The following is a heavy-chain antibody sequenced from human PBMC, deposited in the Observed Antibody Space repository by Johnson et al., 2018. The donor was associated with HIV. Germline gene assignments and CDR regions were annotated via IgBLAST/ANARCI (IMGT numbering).Heavy chain of an antibody. CDR3: AKDFGSSSWHAFDV. V-gene: IGHV3-66*01. CDR1: GFTFSSNY. J-gene: IGHJ3*01. D-gene: IGHD6-13*01. Sequence: MLLVESGGGVVQPGGSLRLSCAVSGFTFSSNYMRWVRQAPGKGLEWVSVINTGGGTYYADSVKGRFTMSRDNSKNTLYLQMNNLRAEDTSVYYCAKDFGSSSWHAFDVWGQGTMVTVSS. CDR2: INTGGGT.